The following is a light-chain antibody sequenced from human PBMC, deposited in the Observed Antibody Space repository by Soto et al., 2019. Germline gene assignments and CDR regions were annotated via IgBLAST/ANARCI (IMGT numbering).Light chain of an antibody. CDR1: SSNIGAGYE. CDR2: ANN. V-gene: IGLV1-40*01. CDR3: QSYDSSLSGYV. Sequence: QSVLTQPPSVSEAPGQRVTISCTGSSSNIGAGYEAHWYQQVPGTAPKLLIYANNHRPSGVPDRFSGSKSGTSASLAITGLQAEDEAEYYCQSYDSSLSGYVFGTGTKVTVL. J-gene: IGLJ1*01.